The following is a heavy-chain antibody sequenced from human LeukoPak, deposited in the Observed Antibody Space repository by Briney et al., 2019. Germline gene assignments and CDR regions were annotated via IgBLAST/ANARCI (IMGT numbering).Heavy chain of an antibody. J-gene: IGHJ4*02. CDR2: ISVNGNT. V-gene: IGHV3-23*01. CDR1: GFTLSSYA. D-gene: IGHD3-16*01. CDR3: AKGVGTFWGGYFDY. Sequence: GGSLRLSCAASGFTLSSYAMSWVRQGPGKGLEWVSAISVNGNTYHADSVKGRFTISRDNAKNSLYLQMNSLRAEDMALYYCAKGVGTFWGGYFDYWGQGTLVTVSS.